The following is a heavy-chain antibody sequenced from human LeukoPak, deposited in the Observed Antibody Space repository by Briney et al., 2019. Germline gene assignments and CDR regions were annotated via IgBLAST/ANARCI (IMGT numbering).Heavy chain of an antibody. J-gene: IGHJ4*02. CDR3: ASPGRGIAAAGDEY. CDR2: IYSGGST. D-gene: IGHD6-13*01. CDR1: GFSVSNNY. V-gene: IGHV3-53*01. Sequence: GGSLRLSCAASGFSVSNNYMAWVRQAPGKGLEWVSFIYSGGSTYYADSVKGRFTISRDNSKNTLFLQMNSLRAEDTAVYYCASPGRGIAAAGDEYWGQGTLVTVSS.